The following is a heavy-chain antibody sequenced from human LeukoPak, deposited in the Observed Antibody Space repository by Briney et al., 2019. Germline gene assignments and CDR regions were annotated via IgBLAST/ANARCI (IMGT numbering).Heavy chain of an antibody. Sequence: GGSLRLSCAASGFTFSSYGMHWVRQAPGKGLEWVAVIWYDGSNKYYADSVKGRFTISRDNSKNTLYLQMSSLRAEDTAVYYCARDVVPAGDYYYYYGMDVWGQGTTVTVSS. CDR3: ARDVVPAGDYYYYYGMDV. CDR1: GFTFSSYG. V-gene: IGHV3-33*01. CDR2: IWYDGSNK. J-gene: IGHJ6*02. D-gene: IGHD2-2*01.